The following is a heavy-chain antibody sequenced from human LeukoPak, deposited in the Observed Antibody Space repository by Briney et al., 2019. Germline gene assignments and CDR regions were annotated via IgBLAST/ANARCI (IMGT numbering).Heavy chain of an antibody. D-gene: IGHD2-15*01. Sequence: SETLSLTCAVYVGSFSGYYWSWIRQPPGKGLEWIAEINHNGTTNFNPSLKSRVTMSVVTSKNQFSLKLTSVSAADTAVYYCAKFHLPYCSGGSCNLGPFDIWGQGTMVTVSS. CDR1: VGSFSGYY. CDR3: AKFHLPYCSGGSCNLGPFDI. CDR2: INHNGTT. V-gene: IGHV4-34*01. J-gene: IGHJ3*02.